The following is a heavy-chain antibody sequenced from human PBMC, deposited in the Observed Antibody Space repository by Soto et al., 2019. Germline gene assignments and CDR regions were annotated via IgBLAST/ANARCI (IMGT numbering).Heavy chain of an antibody. CDR1: GFTFSSYG. V-gene: IGHV3-30*18. CDR2: ISYDGSNK. D-gene: IGHD4-17*01. Sequence: QVQLVESGGGVVQPGRSLRLSCAASGFTFSSYGMHWVRQAPGKGLEWVAVISYDGSNKYYADSVKGRFTISRDNSKNTLYLPMNSLRAEDTAVYYCAKDRLRPIGRDDYGEVIPAYWGQGTLVTVSS. CDR3: AKDRLRPIGRDDYGEVIPAY. J-gene: IGHJ4*02.